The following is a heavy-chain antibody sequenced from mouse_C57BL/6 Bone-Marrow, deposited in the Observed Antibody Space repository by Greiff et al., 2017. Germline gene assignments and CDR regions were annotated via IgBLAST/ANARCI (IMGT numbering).Heavy chain of an antibody. D-gene: IGHD4-1*01. CDR3: AGAWDSFAY. V-gene: IGHV1-80*01. CDR1: GYAFSTYW. Sequence: QVQLQQSGAELVKPGASVKISCKVSGYAFSTYWMNWVKQRPGKGLEWIGQIYPGDGDTNYNGTLKGQATLTADKSSGTSYMQLSSLTSDDSAVCFCAGAWDSFAYWGQGTTLTVSA. CDR2: IYPGDGDT. J-gene: IGHJ2*01.